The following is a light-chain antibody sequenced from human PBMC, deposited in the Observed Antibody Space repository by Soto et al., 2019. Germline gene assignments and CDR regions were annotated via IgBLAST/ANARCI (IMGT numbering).Light chain of an antibody. CDR2: GAS. CDR3: QQYGSSPLT. CDR1: QSVDTY. V-gene: IGKV3-20*01. Sequence: EIVLTQSPGTLSLSPGGRATLSCRASQSVDTYLAWYHQKPGQAPRLLIYGASSRATGIPDRFSGSGSATDFTLTISRLEPEDFAVYYCQQYGSSPLTFGGGTKVDIK. J-gene: IGKJ4*01.